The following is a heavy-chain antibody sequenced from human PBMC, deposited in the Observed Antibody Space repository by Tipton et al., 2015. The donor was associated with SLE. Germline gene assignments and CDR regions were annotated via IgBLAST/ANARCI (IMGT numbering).Heavy chain of an antibody. J-gene: IGHJ5*02. Sequence: GLVKPSETLSLTCTVSGGSVSSGSYYWAWIRQPPGKGPEWIGTIYYSGSTYYYPSLKSRITVSVDTSKNQFSLNLSSVTAADTAVYYCARMDGLETGAHDHWGQGALVTVSS. CDR2: IYYSGST. CDR1: GGSVSSGSYY. V-gene: IGHV4-39*07. D-gene: IGHD3/OR15-3a*01. CDR3: ARMDGLETGAHDH.